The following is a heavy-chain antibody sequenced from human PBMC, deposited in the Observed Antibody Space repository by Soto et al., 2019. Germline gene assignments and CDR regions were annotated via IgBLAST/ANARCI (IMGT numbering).Heavy chain of an antibody. J-gene: IGHJ6*02. Sequence: PGEALKISCKGSGYSFTSYWNGWVRQMPGKGLEWMGIIYPGDSDTRYSPSFQGQVTISADKSISTAYLQWSSLKASDTALYYCARRGRRVSYYYTAMDVWGQGTTVTVSS. CDR1: GYSFTSYW. CDR3: ARRGRRVSYYYTAMDV. CDR2: IYPGDSDT. D-gene: IGHD3-16*01. V-gene: IGHV5-51*01.